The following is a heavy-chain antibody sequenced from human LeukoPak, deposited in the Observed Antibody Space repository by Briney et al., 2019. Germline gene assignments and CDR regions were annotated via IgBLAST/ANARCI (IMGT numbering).Heavy chain of an antibody. J-gene: IGHJ5*02. V-gene: IGHV4-31*03. CDR3: ARDRRVTMFGLATHRWFDP. CDR2: IYYTGST. CDR1: GGSITSAGYY. D-gene: IGHD3-3*01. Sequence: SETLSLTCTVSGGSITSAGYYWTWIRQHPGKGLEWIGYIYYTGSTHNNPSLKSRVTISVDTSKNQFSLKLSSVTAADTAVYFCARDRRVTMFGLATHRWFDPWGQGTLVTVSS.